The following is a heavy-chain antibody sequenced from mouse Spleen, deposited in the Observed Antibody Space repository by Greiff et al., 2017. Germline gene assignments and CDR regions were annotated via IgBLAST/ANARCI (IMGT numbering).Heavy chain of an antibody. V-gene: IGHV1-50*01. Sequence: VQLQQPGAELVKPGASVKLSCKASGYTFTSYWMQWVKQRPGQGLEWIGEIDPSDSYTNYNQKFKGKATLTVDTSSSTAYMQLSSLTSEDSAVYYCARGDGKGGYWGQGTTLTVSS. CDR3: ARGDGKGGY. J-gene: IGHJ2*01. CDR1: GYTFTSYW. D-gene: IGHD2-1*01. CDR2: IDPSDSYT.